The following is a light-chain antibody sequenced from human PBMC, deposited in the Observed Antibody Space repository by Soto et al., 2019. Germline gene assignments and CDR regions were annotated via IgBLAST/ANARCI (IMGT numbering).Light chain of an antibody. J-gene: IGLJ3*02. CDR3: CSYAGSSLWV. CDR1: SSDVGVYNY. CDR2: DVI. V-gene: IGLV2-11*01. Sequence: QSVLTQPRSVSGSPGQSVTISCTGTSSDVGVYNYVSWYQQHPGKAPQLVIYDVIKLPSGVPYRFSGSKSGNTASLTISGLQAEDEADYYCCSYAGSSLWVFGGGTKLTVL.